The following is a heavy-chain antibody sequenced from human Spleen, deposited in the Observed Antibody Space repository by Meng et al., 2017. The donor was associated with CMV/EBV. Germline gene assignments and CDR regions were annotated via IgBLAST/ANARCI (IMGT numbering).Heavy chain of an antibody. V-gene: IGHV3-20*04. J-gene: IGHJ3*02. CDR3: AKRKSSSDAFDI. CDR1: GFTFDDYG. D-gene: IGHD6-6*01. Sequence: GGSLRLSCAASGFTFDDYGMIWVRQAPGKGLEWVSGINWNGGSTGYADSVKGRFTISRDSAKNSLYLQMNSLRAEDTALYYCAKRKSSSDAFDIWGQGTMVTVSS. CDR2: INWNGGST.